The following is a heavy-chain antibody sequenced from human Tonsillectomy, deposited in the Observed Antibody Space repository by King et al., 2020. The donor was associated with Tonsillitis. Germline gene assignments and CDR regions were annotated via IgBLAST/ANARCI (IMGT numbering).Heavy chain of an antibody. CDR2: ISDSGAGT. J-gene: IGHJ4*02. CDR1: EFTFSNYA. D-gene: IGHD4-17*01. V-gene: IGHV3-23*04. CDR3: AKGAYGVWYFDY. Sequence: EVQLVESGGALVQPGGSLRLSCAASEFTFSNYAMSWVRQAPGKGQEWVSSISDSGAGTFYADSVKGRFTISRDNSKNTLYLQMNSLRAEDTAVYFCAKGAYGVWYFDYWGQGTLVTVSS.